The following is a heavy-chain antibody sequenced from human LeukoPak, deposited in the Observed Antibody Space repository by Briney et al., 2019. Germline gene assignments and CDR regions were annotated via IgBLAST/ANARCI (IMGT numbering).Heavy chain of an antibody. D-gene: IGHD3-3*01. V-gene: IGHV4-59*01. Sequence: SETLSLTCTVSGGSISSYYWSWIRQPPGKGLEWIGYIYYSGSTNYNPSLKSRVTISVDTSKNQFSLKPSSVTAADTAVYYCAREAANGITIFPPHFDYWGQGTLVTVSS. CDR1: GGSISSYY. CDR3: AREAANGITIFPPHFDY. J-gene: IGHJ4*02. CDR2: IYYSGST.